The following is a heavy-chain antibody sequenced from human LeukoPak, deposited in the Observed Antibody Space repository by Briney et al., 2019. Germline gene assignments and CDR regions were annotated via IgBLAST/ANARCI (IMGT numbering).Heavy chain of an antibody. J-gene: IGHJ4*02. CDR3: ARGRWLQGPFDY. CDR2: MNPNSGNT. V-gene: IGHV1-8*01. CDR1: GYTFTSYD. D-gene: IGHD5-24*01. Sequence: ASVKVSCKASGYTFTSYDINWVRQATGQGLEWMGWMNPNSGNTGYAQKFQGRVTITTDESTSTAYMELSSLRSEDTAVYYCARGRWLQGPFDYWGQGTLVTVSS.